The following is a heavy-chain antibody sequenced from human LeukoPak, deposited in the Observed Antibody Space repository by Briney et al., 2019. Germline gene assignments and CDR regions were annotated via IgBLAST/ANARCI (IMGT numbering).Heavy chain of an antibody. J-gene: IGHJ6*03. D-gene: IGHD3-10*01. V-gene: IGHV4-4*07. Sequence: SETLSLTCTVYGGSISSYYWSWIRQPAGKGLEWIGRIYTSGSTNYNPSLKSRVTISVDTSKNQFSLKLSSVTAADTAVYYCARLRRHYYGSGSYYRNYMDVWGKGTTVTISS. CDR3: ARLRRHYYGSGSYYRNYMDV. CDR1: GGSISSYY. CDR2: IYTSGST.